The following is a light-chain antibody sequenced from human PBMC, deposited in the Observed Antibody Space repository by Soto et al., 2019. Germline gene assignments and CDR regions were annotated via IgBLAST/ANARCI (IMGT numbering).Light chain of an antibody. CDR2: AAS. J-gene: IGKJ5*01. V-gene: IGKV1-39*01. CDR1: QSISSY. Sequence: DIQMTHSPSSLSASLVDRVTITCLASQSISSYFSWYQQKPGQAPKLLIYAASSLESGVPSRFSGSGSGTDFTLTISSLQPEDFATYYCQQSYSTPITFGQGTRLEI. CDR3: QQSYSTPIT.